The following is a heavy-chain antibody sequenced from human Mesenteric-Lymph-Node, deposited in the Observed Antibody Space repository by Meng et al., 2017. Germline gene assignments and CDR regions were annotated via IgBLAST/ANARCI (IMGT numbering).Heavy chain of an antibody. D-gene: IGHD6-13*01. J-gene: IGHJ3*02. CDR3: ARVAAAGPKNHDAFDI. V-gene: IGHV1-2*02. Sequence: ASVKVSCKTSGYTFTGYYIHWVRQAPGQGLQWMGWINPSTGNTLYSQKFQGRVTMTRDTSISTAYMELSRLRSDDTAVYYCARVAAAGPKNHDAFDIWGQGTMVTVSS. CDR2: INPSTGNT. CDR1: GYTFTGYY.